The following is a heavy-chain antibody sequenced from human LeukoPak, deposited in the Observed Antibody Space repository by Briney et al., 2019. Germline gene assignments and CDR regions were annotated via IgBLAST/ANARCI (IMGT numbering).Heavy chain of an antibody. CDR1: GFIFSNHA. Sequence: GRSLRLSCAASGFIFSNHAIHWVRQAPGKGLEWVAVISYDGSEKSYGDSVKGRFTISRDNSKKTLYLQMNCLGPEDTAGYYCARPPGYGATLYCLDYWGQGALVTVSS. J-gene: IGHJ4*02. CDR2: ISYDGSEK. V-gene: IGHV3-30-3*01. CDR3: ARPPGYGATLYCLDY. D-gene: IGHD4/OR15-4a*01.